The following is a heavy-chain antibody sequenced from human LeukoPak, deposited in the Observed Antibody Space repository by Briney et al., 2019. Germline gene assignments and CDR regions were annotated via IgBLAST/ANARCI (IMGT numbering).Heavy chain of an antibody. V-gene: IGHV3-23*01. Sequence: GGSLRLACAASGFRFSSYAMSWVRQAPGKGLEWVSAISGSGVSTYYADSVKGRFTISRDNSKNTLYLQMNSLRAEDTAIYYCARDSATAGNTFDYWGQGTLVTVSS. CDR3: ARDSATAGNTFDY. D-gene: IGHD6-13*01. CDR2: ISGSGVST. J-gene: IGHJ4*02. CDR1: GFRFSSYA.